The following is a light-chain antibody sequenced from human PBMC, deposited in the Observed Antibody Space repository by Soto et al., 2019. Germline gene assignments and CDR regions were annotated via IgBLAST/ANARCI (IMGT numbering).Light chain of an antibody. Sequence: QSALPQPPSASGSPGQSVTISCTGTSSDVGGYNYVSWYQQHPGKAPKVMIYEVNKRPSGVPDRFSGSKSGNTASLTVSGFQAEDEADYFCKSYTGINNWVFGGGTKLTVL. CDR1: SSDVGGYNY. CDR2: EVN. V-gene: IGLV2-8*01. J-gene: IGLJ3*02. CDR3: KSYTGINNWV.